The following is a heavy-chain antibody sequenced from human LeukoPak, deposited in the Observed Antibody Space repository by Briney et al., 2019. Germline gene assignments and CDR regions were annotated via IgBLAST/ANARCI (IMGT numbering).Heavy chain of an antibody. CDR1: GGSISNCDSF. Sequence: SETLSLTCTVSGGSISNCDSFWSWGRQPPGKGLVWIWCIYYRGTTYYNPSLRGQVTISVDTSKNQFSLKLNSLTAADTAVYYCARDQVGRVSSGDDCFWWFDPWGQGTLVTVSS. V-gene: IGHV4-30-4*08. D-gene: IGHD5-12*01. CDR3: ARDQVGRVSSGDDCFWWFDP. CDR2: IYYRGTT. J-gene: IGHJ5*02.